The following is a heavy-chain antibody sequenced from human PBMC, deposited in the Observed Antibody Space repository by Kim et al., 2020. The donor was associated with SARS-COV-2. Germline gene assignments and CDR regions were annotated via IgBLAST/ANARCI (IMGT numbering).Heavy chain of an antibody. Sequence: YADSVKGRFTISRDNSKNTLYLQMNSLRAEDTAVYYCAVEYSGYDFSLDYWGQGTLVTVSS. D-gene: IGHD5-12*01. J-gene: IGHJ4*02. CDR3: AVEYSGYDFSLDY. V-gene: IGHV3-33*01.